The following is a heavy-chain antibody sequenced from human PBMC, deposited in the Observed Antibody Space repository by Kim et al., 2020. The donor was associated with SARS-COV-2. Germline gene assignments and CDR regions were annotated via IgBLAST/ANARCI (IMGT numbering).Heavy chain of an antibody. V-gene: IGHV5-10-1*01. CDR1: GYSFTSYW. J-gene: IGHJ6*02. CDR2: IDPSDSYT. Sequence: GESLKISCKGSGYSFTSYWISWVRQMPGKGLEWMGRIDPSDSYTNYSPSFQGHVTISADKSISTAYLQWSSLKASDTAMYYCARAPSAAYYYYGMDVWGQETTVTVSS. CDR3: ARAPSAAYYYYGMDV. D-gene: IGHD2-2*01.